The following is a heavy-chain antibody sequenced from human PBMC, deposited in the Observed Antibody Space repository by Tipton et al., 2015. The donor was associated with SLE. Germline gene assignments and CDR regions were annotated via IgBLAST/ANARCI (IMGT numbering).Heavy chain of an antibody. J-gene: IGHJ3*02. V-gene: IGHV4-59*01. CDR1: GGSISSYY. Sequence: TLSLTCTVSGGSISSYYWSWIRQPPGKGLEWIGYIYYSGSTNYNPSLKSRVTISVDTSKNQFSLKLSSVTAADTAVYYCARHVRVEPHDAFDIWGQGTMVTVSS. CDR2: IYYSGST. CDR3: ARHVRVEPHDAFDI. D-gene: IGHD3-10*02.